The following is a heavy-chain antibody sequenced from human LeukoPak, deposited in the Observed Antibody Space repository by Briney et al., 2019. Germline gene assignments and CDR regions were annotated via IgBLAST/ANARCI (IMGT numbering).Heavy chain of an antibody. J-gene: IGHJ6*02. CDR1: GGSFSGYY. Sequence: KPSETLSLTCAVYGGSFSGYYWSWIRQPPGKGLEWIGEINHSGSTNYNPSLKSRVTISVDTSKNQFSRKLSSVTAADTAVYYCARGGMVRGVSSRRYYGMDVWGQGTTVTVSS. V-gene: IGHV4-34*01. CDR2: INHSGST. D-gene: IGHD3-10*01. CDR3: ARGGMVRGVSSRRYYGMDV.